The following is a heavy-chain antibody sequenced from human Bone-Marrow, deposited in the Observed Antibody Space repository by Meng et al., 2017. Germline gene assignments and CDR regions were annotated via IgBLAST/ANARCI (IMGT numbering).Heavy chain of an antibody. V-gene: IGHV1-2*02. CDR2: INPNSGGT. Sequence: ASVKVSCKASGYTFTGYYMHWVRQAPGQGLEWMGWINPNSGGTNYAQKFQGRVTMTRDTSISTAYMELSRLRSDDTAVYYCARDRRYCSSTSCRSGSGRGYYYGMDVWGQGTTVTVSS. D-gene: IGHD2-2*01. CDR3: ARDRRYCSSTSCRSGSGRGYYYGMDV. J-gene: IGHJ6*02. CDR1: GYTFTGYY.